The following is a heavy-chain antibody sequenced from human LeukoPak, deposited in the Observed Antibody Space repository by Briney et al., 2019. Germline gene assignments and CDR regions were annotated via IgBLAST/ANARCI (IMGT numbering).Heavy chain of an antibody. CDR1: GGSVSSHY. CDR2: ISQSGGT. J-gene: IGHJ4*02. Sequence: SETLSLTCTVSGGSVSSHYWSWIRQPPGKGLEWIGYISQSGGTNYNPSLKSRVTISVDTSKNQFSLKVSSVTAADTAVYYCARGISGATKEEAFWGQGSLVTVSS. CDR3: ARGISGATKEEAF. D-gene: IGHD1-26*01. V-gene: IGHV4-59*02.